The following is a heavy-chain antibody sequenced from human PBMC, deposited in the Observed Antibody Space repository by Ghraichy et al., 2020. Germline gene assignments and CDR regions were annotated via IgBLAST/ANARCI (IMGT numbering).Heavy chain of an antibody. CDR1: GFTFSHYN. D-gene: IGHD6-13*01. CDR3: ARGIDSSWPPYNWFDP. Sequence: GGSLTLSCAASGFTFSHYNMNWVRQAPGKGLEWVALISSSRSYIYYASSVKGLFTVSRDNANHSLDLQMNSLRAEDTAVYYCARGIDSSWPPYNWFDPWAQGTLGTGAS. J-gene: IGHJ5*02. V-gene: IGHV3-21*01. CDR2: ISSSRSYI.